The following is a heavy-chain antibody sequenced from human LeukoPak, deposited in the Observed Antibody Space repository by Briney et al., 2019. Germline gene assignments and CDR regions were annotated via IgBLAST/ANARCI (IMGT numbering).Heavy chain of an antibody. CDR1: GGSISSYY. CDR3: ARISKGGYYFDY. D-gene: IGHD4-11*01. CDR2: IYNSGST. V-gene: IGHV4-59*12. Sequence: SETLSLTCTVSGGSISSYYWSWIRQPPGKGLEYIGYIYNSGSTNYNPSLKSRVTISVDTSKNQFSLKLSSVTAADTAVYYCARISKGGYYFDYWGQGTLVTVSS. J-gene: IGHJ4*02.